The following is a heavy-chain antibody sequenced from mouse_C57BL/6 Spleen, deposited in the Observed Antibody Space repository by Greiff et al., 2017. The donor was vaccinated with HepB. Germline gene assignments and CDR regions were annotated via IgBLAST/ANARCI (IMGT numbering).Heavy chain of an antibody. CDR3: TTEAVVAPFDY. J-gene: IGHJ2*01. Sequence: EVQLKQSGAELVRPGASVKLSCTASGFNIKDDYMHWVKQRPEQGLEWIGWIDPENGDTEYASKFQGKATITADTSSNTAYLQLSSLTSEDTAVYYCTTEAVVAPFDYWGQGTTLTVSS. D-gene: IGHD1-1*01. V-gene: IGHV14-4*01. CDR2: IDPENGDT. CDR1: GFNIKDDY.